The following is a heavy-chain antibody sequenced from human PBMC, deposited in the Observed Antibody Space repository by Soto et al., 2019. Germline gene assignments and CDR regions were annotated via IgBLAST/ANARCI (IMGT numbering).Heavy chain of an antibody. CDR1: GLNVSTNH. CDR2: IYSGGRT. CDR3: ARDRWGDTYFDY. V-gene: IGHV3-53*01. D-gene: IGHD2-21*02. J-gene: IGHJ4*02. Sequence: EVQLVESGGALIQPGGSLRLSCAASGLNVSTNHMRWVRQAPGQGLEWVSLIYSGGRTYYIDSVKGRFTISRDNSKNTLFLQMNSLRAEDTAVYYCARDRWGDTYFDYWGQGTLVTVSS.